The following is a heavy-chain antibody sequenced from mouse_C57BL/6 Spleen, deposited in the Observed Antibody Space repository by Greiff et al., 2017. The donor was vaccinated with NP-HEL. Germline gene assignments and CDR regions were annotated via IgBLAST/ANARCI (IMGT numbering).Heavy chain of an antibody. CDR3: ARGDGNSWFAY. Sequence: EVQLVESGPGLVKPSQSLSLTCSVTGYSITSGYYWNWIRQFPGNKLEWMGYISYDGSNNYNPSLKNRISITRDTSKNQFFLKLNSVTTEDTATYYCARGDGNSWFAYWGQGTLVTVSA. CDR2: ISYDGSN. J-gene: IGHJ3*01. CDR1: GYSITSGYY. D-gene: IGHD2-1*01. V-gene: IGHV3-6*01.